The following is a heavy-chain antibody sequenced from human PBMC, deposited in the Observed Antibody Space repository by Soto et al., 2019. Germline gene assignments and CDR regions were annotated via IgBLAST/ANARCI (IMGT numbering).Heavy chain of an antibody. V-gene: IGHV1-2*02. Sequence: ASVKVSCKASGYTFSNYETIWVRQATGQGLEWMGWMNPNSGGTKSAEKFQGRVTMTRDTSISTAYMELSRLTSDDTAVYYCASAAVTGTAGLDFWGQGTQVTVSS. CDR3: ASAAVTGTAGLDF. CDR1: GYTFSNYE. D-gene: IGHD6-19*01. CDR2: MNPNSGGT. J-gene: IGHJ4*02.